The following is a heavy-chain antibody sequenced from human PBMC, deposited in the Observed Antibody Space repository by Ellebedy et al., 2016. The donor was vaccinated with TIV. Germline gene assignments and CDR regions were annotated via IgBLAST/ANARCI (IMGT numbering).Heavy chain of an antibody. CDR1: GGSISSSSYY. J-gene: IGHJ4*02. V-gene: IGHV4-39*01. D-gene: IGHD6-13*01. CDR3: ARLGGQQLSRCYFDY. CDR2: IYYSGST. Sequence: MPSETLSLTCTVSGGSISSSSYYWGWIRQPPGKGLEWIGSIYYSGSTYYNPSLHSRVPISVDTSKNQFSLKLSSVTAAGTAVYYCARLGGQQLSRCYFDYWGQGTLVTVSS.